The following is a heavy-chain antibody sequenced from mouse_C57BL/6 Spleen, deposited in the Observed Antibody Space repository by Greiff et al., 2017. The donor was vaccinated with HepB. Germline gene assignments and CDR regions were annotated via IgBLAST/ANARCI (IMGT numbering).Heavy chain of an antibody. D-gene: IGHD1-1*01. CDR1: GYTFTSYW. V-gene: IGHV1-64*01. CDR3: ARPYGSIYFDY. Sequence: QVQLKQPGAELVKPGASVKLSCKASGYTFTSYWMHWVKQRPGQGLEWIGMIHPNSGSTNYNEKFKSKATLTVDKSSSTAYMQLSSLTSEDSAVYYCARPYGSIYFDYWGQGTTLTVSS. J-gene: IGHJ2*01. CDR2: IHPNSGST.